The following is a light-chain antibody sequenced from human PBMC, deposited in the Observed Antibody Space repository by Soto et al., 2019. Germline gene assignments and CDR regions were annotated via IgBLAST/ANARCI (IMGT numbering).Light chain of an antibody. Sequence: QSALTQPPSASGFPGQSVTISCTGTSSDVGYYDYVSWYQQHPGKAPKLVIYEVTKRPSGVPDRVSASKSGNTASVTVSGLRAEDEADYYCSSYAGSNNFVFGSGTKLTVL. V-gene: IGLV2-8*01. CDR2: EVT. CDR1: SSDVGYYDY. CDR3: SSYAGSNNFV. J-gene: IGLJ1*01.